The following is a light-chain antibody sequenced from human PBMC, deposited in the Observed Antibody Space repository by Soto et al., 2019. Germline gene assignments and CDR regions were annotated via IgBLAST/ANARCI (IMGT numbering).Light chain of an antibody. J-gene: IGKJ4*01. CDR1: QDINVY. Sequence: QITQSPSSVSASIGDTVTITCRASQDINVYLNWYQQKPGEVPKLLIYSASTLHSGVPSRFSGSGSGTDFTFTISSLQPEDIATYYCQQYDNPNLTVTFGGGTKVDIK. V-gene: IGKV1-33*01. CDR2: SAS. CDR3: QQYDNPNLTVT.